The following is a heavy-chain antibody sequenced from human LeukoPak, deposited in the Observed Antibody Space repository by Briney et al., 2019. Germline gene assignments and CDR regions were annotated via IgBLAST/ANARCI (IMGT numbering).Heavy chain of an antibody. J-gene: IGHJ4*02. D-gene: IGHD5-24*01. CDR1: GVSINSDASY. CDR2: IRHTGST. V-gene: IGHV4-30-2*01. CDR3: MRGGIGYNSDY. Sequence: SETLSLTCTVSGVSINSDASYLSWIRQPPGKGLEWIGYIRHTGSTYYNPSLNSRVTISADRSKNQFSLKLNSMTAADTAVYHCMRGGIGYNSDYWGQGTLVSVSS.